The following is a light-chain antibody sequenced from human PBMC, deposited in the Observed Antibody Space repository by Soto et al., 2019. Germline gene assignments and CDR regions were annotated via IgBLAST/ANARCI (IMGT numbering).Light chain of an antibody. CDR3: QQRSSWPQS. CDR1: QSASSY. V-gene: IGKV3-11*01. J-gene: IGKJ1*01. Sequence: EIVLTQSPATLSLSPGEGATLSCRASQSASSYLAWYQQNPGRAPRLLIYDASNRATGIPARFSGSGSGTDFTLTISSLEPEDFAVYYCQQRSSWPQSFGQGTKVDIK. CDR2: DAS.